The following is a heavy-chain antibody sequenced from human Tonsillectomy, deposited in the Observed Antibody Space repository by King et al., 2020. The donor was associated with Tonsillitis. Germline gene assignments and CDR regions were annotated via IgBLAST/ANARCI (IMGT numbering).Heavy chain of an antibody. D-gene: IGHD3-22*01. V-gene: IGHV4-59*01. Sequence: VQLQESGPGLVKPSETLSLTCTVSGGSISSYYWSWIREPRGKGLEWIGYIYYSGSTNYNPPLKSRVTITVDTSKNQFSLKLSSVTAADTAVYYCARDTPIITPGWYFDLWGRGTLVTVSS. J-gene: IGHJ2*01. CDR1: GGSISSYY. CDR2: IYYSGST. CDR3: ARDTPIITPGWYFDL.